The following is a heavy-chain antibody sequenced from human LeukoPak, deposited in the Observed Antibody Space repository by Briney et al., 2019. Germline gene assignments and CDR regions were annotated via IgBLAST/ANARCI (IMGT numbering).Heavy chain of an antibody. D-gene: IGHD3-10*01. V-gene: IGHV1-8*02. Sequence: ASVKVSCKASGYTFSSYDINWVRQATEQGLEWMGWMNPKSGDTGYAQKFQGRVTMTRNTSISTAYMELSSLRSEDTAVYYCARGRSSMVRGYYYYYMDVWGKGTTVTISS. CDR2: MNPKSGDT. J-gene: IGHJ6*03. CDR1: GYTFSSYD. CDR3: ARGRSSMVRGYYYYYMDV.